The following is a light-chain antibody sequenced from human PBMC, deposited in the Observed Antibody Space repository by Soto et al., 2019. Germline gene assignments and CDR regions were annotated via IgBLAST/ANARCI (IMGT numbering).Light chain of an antibody. CDR3: AAWDDSLDGLV. Sequence: QSALTQPPSASGTPGQRVTISCSGSSSNIGSNTVNWYQQLPGTAPKLLIYGNNQRPSGVPDRFSGSKSGTSASLAISGLRSEDEADYYCAAWDDSLDGLVFGGGTKLTVL. J-gene: IGLJ3*02. CDR1: SSNIGSNT. V-gene: IGLV1-44*01. CDR2: GNN.